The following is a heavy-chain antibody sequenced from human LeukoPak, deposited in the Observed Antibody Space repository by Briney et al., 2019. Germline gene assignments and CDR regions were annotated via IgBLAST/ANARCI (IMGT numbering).Heavy chain of an antibody. Sequence: ASVKVSCKTSGYTFTGYYIHWVRQAPGQGLEWMGWINPNSGGTNYAQKFQGRVTMPRDTSISTAYMELSRLRSDDTAVYYCARDWNIGWGLDYWGQGTLVTVSS. CDR2: INPNSGGT. D-gene: IGHD1/OR15-1a*01. CDR1: GYTFTGYY. V-gene: IGHV1-2*02. J-gene: IGHJ4*02. CDR3: ARDWNIGWGLDY.